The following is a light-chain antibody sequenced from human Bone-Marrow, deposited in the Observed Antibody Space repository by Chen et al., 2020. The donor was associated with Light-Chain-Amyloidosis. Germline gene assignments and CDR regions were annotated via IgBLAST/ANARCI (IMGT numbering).Light chain of an antibody. CDR1: NIGSTS. J-gene: IGLJ3*02. V-gene: IGLV3-21*02. Sequence: SYVLTQPSSVSVAPGQTATIACGGNNIGSTSVHWYQQTPGQAPLLVVYDDRDRPSGIPERLSGSNSGNTATLTISRVEAGDEADYSCQVWDRSSDRPVFGGGTKLTVL. CDR3: QVWDRSSDRPV. CDR2: DDR.